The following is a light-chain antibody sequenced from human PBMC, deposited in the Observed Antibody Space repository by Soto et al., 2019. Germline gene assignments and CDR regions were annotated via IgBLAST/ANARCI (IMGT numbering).Light chain of an antibody. J-gene: IGLJ2*01. V-gene: IGLV2-14*01. CDR2: DVT. CDR3: SSYTTRSPLV. Sequence: QSALTQPASVSGSPGQSITISCTGTSSDVGAYDFVSWYQHSPGKAPKLVTFDVTHRPPGISDRFSGSKSANTASLTISGLRAADGAFYYCSSYTTRSPLVFGGGTKLTVL. CDR1: SSDVGAYDF.